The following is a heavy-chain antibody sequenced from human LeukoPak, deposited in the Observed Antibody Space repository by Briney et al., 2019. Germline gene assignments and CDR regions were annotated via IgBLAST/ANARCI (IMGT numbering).Heavy chain of an antibody. CDR1: GGSISTYY. Sequence: SETLSLTCTVSGGSISTYYWSWIRQPPGKGLEWIGYIYYIGSTNYNPSLKSRVTISVDTSNNQFSLKLSSVTAAGTAIYYCARDCGNYYDSSGYYKIDNWFDPWGQGTLVTVSS. D-gene: IGHD3-22*01. CDR3: ARDCGNYYDSSGYYKIDNWFDP. CDR2: IYYIGST. V-gene: IGHV4-59*01. J-gene: IGHJ5*02.